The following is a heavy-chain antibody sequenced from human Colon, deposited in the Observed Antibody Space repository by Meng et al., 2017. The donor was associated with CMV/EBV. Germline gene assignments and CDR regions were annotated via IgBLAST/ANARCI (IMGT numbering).Heavy chain of an antibody. Sequence: GGSLRLSCAASGFTVSSNYMSWVRQAPGKGLEWVSVIYSGGSTYYADSVKGRFTISRDNSKNTLYLQMNSLTPEDTAVYYCVKDDPALDYWGQGTLVTVSS. CDR2: IYSGGST. CDR3: VKDDPALDY. J-gene: IGHJ4*02. V-gene: IGHV3-53*05. D-gene: IGHD2-2*01. CDR1: GFTVSSNY.